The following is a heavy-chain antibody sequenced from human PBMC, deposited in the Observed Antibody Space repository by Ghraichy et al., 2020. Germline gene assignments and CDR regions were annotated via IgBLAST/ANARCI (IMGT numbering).Heavy chain of an antibody. Sequence: SETLSLTCSVSGGSISTNNYYWAWLRQPPGKGLEWIGSLYYSGSTYHNSSLKSRVTLSGDTSKNQFSLRLTSVSAADTAVYYSSTGISTRLGWGNWFGPWGQGTLVTVSS. CDR3: STGISTRLGWGNWFGP. CDR2: LYYSGST. J-gene: IGHJ5*02. V-gene: IGHV4-39*07. CDR1: GGSISTNNYY. D-gene: IGHD3-16*01.